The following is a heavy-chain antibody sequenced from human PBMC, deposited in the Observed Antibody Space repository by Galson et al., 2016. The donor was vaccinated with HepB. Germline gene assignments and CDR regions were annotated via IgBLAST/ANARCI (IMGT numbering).Heavy chain of an antibody. CDR3: ARSYYGSGSYSVDYFDF. V-gene: IGHV5-51*01. D-gene: IGHD3-10*01. CDR2: IYPGDSNI. J-gene: IGHJ4*02. Sequence: QSGAEVKKPGESLKISCKGSGYSFTNYWIGWVRQMPGKGLEWMGIIYPGDSNIRYSPSFQGQVTISADKSTNTAYLQWSSLRASDTAMYFCARSYYGSGSYSVDYFDFWGQGTLVTVSS. CDR1: GYSFTNYW.